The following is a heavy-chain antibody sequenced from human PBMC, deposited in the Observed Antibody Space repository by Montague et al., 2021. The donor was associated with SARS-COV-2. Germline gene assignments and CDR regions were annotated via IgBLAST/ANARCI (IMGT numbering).Heavy chain of an antibody. CDR3: AKSPPAYSYAFDY. V-gene: IGHV3-23*03. Sequence: SLRLSCAASGFTFNTYAMSWVRQAPGKGLEWVSVIYSGGSNTYYADSVKGRFTISRDNSKNTLYLQMNRLRAEDTAVYYCAKSPPAYSYAFDYWGQGTLVTVSS. CDR1: GFTFNTYA. D-gene: IGHD5-18*01. J-gene: IGHJ4*02. CDR2: IYSGGSNT.